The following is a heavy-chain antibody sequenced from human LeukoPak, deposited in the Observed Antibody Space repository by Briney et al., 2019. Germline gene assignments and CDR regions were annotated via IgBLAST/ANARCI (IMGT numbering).Heavy chain of an antibody. CDR3: TRDRSGAVDY. V-gene: IGHV4-39*07. J-gene: IGHJ4*02. CDR2: IYYSGST. CDR1: GDSISSSSYY. Sequence: SETLSLTCTVSGDSISSSSYYWGWIRQPPGKGLEWIGSIYYSGSTYYNPSLKSRVTISVDTSKNQFSLKLSSVTAADTAVYYCTRDRSGAVDYWGQGTLVTVSS.